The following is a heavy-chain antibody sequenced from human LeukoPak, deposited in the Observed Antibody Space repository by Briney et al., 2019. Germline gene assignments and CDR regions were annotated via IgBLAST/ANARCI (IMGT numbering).Heavy chain of an antibody. J-gene: IGHJ4*02. CDR2: ISSSSSYI. CDR1: GFTFSSYS. Sequence: PGGSLRLSCAASGFTFSSYSMNWVRQAPGKGLEWVSSISSSSSYIYYADSVKGRFTISRDNAKNSLYLQMNSLRAEDTAVYYCARAQYSGSYQQQFDYWGQGTLVTVSS. V-gene: IGHV3-21*01. D-gene: IGHD1-26*01. CDR3: ARAQYSGSYQQQFDY.